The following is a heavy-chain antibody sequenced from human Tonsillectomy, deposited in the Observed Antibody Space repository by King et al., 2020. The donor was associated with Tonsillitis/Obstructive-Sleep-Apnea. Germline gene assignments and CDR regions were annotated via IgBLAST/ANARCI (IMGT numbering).Heavy chain of an antibody. V-gene: IGHV1-69*01. J-gene: IGHJ4*02. Sequence: VQLVESGAEVKKPGSSVKVSCKASGGTFSNYVFNWVRQAPGQGLEWMGGIIPIFVTAKYAQRFQGRVTITADESTSTAYMELSSLRTEDTAVYYCARGEGYCSSTSCYRQFEYWGQGTLVTVSS. D-gene: IGHD2-2*01. CDR1: GGTFSNYV. CDR2: IIPIFVTA. CDR3: ARGEGYCSSTSCYRQFEY.